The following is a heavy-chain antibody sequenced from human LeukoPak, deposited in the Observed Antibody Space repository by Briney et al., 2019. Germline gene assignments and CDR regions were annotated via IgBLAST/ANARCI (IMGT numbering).Heavy chain of an antibody. Sequence: PGGSLRLSCAASGFTFSSYGMSWVRQAPGKGLEWVSAISGSGGSTYYADSVKGRFTISRDNSKNTLYLQMNSLRAEDTAVYYCAKDKSARSGMATITIFDYWGQGTLVTVSS. CDR1: GFTFSSYG. CDR3: AKDKSARSGMATITIFDY. V-gene: IGHV3-23*01. J-gene: IGHJ4*02. D-gene: IGHD5-24*01. CDR2: ISGSGGST.